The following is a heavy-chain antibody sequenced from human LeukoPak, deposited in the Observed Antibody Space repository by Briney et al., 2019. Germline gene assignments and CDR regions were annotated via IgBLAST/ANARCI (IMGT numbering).Heavy chain of an antibody. CDR1: GITFSSYA. CDR2: ISGSGDSI. CDR3: ARQVVVVAALFDY. Sequence: PGGSLRLSCAASGITFSSYAMSWVRQAPGKGLEWVSGISGSGDSIHLADSVKGRFTNSKDNSQNTLYLQMNSLKAEDTAVYYCARQVVVVAALFDYWGQGTLVTVSS. V-gene: IGHV3-23*01. D-gene: IGHD2-15*01. J-gene: IGHJ4*02.